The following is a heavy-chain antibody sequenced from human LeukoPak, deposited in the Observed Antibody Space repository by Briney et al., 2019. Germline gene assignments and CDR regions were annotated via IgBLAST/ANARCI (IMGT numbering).Heavy chain of an antibody. J-gene: IGHJ4*02. CDR2: IKPDGSER. D-gene: IGHD3-22*01. CDR3: ARDWGAYYHFFDY. CDR1: GFSMSVYW. V-gene: IGHV3-7*01. Sequence: GGSLRLSCEASGFSMSVYWMSWVRQAPGKGLEWVGNIKPDGSERNYVDPVKGRFTISRDNAKKSLYLQMSSLRAEDTAVYYCARDWGAYYHFFDYWGQGTLVTVSS.